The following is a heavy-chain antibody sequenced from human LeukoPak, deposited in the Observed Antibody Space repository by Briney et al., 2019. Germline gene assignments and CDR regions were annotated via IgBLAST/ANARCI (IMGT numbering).Heavy chain of an antibody. CDR2: INPNSGDT. D-gene: IGHD6-19*01. CDR1: GYTFTGYY. J-gene: IGHJ4*02. Sequence: ASXKVSCKASGYTFTGYYMHWVRQAPGQGLEWMGWINPNSGDTNYAQKFQGRVTVTRDTSISTAYMELSSLRSDDTAVYYCARVGSSGWYVHPTLDYWGQGTLVTVSS. CDR3: ARVGSSGWYVHPTLDY. V-gene: IGHV1-2*02.